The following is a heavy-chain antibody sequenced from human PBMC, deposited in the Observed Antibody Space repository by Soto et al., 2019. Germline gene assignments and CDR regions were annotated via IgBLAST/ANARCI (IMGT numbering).Heavy chain of an antibody. CDR3: ARAAVGHFYDTSGYYY. J-gene: IGHJ4*02. CDR2: ISTYNGNT. D-gene: IGHD3-22*01. V-gene: IGHV1-18*04. CDR1: GYTFNNYG. Sequence: QIQLVQSGAEVKKPGASVKVSCQPSGYTFNNYGITWVRQAPGQGLEWMGWISTYNGNTEYAQSLQGRITLTRDTSTSVVDMELRSLRSEDTAVYFCARAAVGHFYDTSGYYYWGQGTLVTVSS.